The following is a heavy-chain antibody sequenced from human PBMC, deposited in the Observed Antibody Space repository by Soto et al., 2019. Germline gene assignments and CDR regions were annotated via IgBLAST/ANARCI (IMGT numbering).Heavy chain of an antibody. CDR2: ISSSSSYI. CDR3: ARERNYVWGSYRYTLYYGMDV. J-gene: IGHJ6*02. V-gene: IGHV3-21*01. CDR1: GFTFSSYS. D-gene: IGHD3-16*02. Sequence: EVQLVESGGGLVKPGGSLRLSCAASGFTFSSYSMNWVRQAPGKGLEWVSSISSSSSYIYYADSVKGRFTISRDNAKNSLYMQMDSLRAEDTAVYYCARERNYVWGSYRYTLYYGMDVWGQGTTVTVSS.